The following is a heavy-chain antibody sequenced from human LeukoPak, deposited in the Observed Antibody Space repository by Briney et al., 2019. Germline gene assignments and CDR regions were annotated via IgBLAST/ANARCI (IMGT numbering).Heavy chain of an antibody. CDR2: INYANSDT. D-gene: IGHD3-10*01. Sequence: GESLKISCRGYCSTNDWIGWGRQMPGKGLEWMALINYANSDTRYSPSFQGQVIVSVDRSITTAYLELSSLKASDTAMYYCARRVSETGSPLDAWGQGTMVTVSS. CDR3: ARRVSETGSPLDA. J-gene: IGHJ3*01. V-gene: IGHV5-51*06. CDR1: YCSTNDW.